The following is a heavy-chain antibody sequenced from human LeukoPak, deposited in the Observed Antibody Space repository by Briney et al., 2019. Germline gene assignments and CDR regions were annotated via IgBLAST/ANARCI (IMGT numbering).Heavy chain of an antibody. J-gene: IGHJ5*02. CDR2: INHSGST. CDR3: ARGRYYYGLGSYGWFDP. CDR1: GGSFSGYF. Sequence: PSETLSLTCAVYGGSFSGYFWSWIRKPQGKGLKWIGEINHSGSTNYNPSLKSRVTISVDPSKNQFSLKLTSVTAADTAVYYCARGRYYYGLGSYGWFDPWGQGTLVTVSS. D-gene: IGHD3-10*01. V-gene: IGHV4-34*01.